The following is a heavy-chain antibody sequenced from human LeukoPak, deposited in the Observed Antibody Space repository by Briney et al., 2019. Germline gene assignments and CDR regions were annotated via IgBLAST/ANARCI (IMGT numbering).Heavy chain of an antibody. CDR3: ARDEVQDYFDY. CDR1: GGSISSSNW. Sequence: SETLSLTCAVSGGSISSSNWWSWVRQPPGKGLELIGEIYHSGSTNYNPSLKGRFTISVDKCKNQLSLQLNSVTPEDTAVYYCARDEVQDYFDYWGQGTLVTVSS. V-gene: IGHV4-4*02. CDR2: IYHSGST. J-gene: IGHJ4*02.